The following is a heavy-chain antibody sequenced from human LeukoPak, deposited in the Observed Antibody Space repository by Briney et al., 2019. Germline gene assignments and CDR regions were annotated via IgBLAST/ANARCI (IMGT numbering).Heavy chain of an antibody. CDR2: IYYSGST. CDR1: GGSISINDYY. Sequence: PSETLSLTCTVSGGSISINDYYWSWIRQTPGKGLEWIGYIYYSGSTYYNPSLKSRVTISVDTSKNQFSPKLTSVTAADTAVYYCARRFTMVRGTRRDGFDIWGQGTMVTVSS. D-gene: IGHD3-10*01. V-gene: IGHV4-30-4*01. CDR3: ARRFTMVRGTRRDGFDI. J-gene: IGHJ3*02.